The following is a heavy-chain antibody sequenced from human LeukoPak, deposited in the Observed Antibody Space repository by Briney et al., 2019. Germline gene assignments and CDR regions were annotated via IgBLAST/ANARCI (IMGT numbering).Heavy chain of an antibody. Sequence: GGSLRLSCAASGFTFSSYAMSWVRQAPGKGLEWVSVISGSGGGTYYADSVKGRFTISRDNSKNTLYLQMNSLRAEDTAVYYCAKGRSYYDSSGYYYFDYWGQGTLVTVSS. CDR2: ISGSGGGT. V-gene: IGHV3-23*01. CDR3: AKGRSYYDSSGYYYFDY. CDR1: GFTFSSYA. D-gene: IGHD3-22*01. J-gene: IGHJ4*02.